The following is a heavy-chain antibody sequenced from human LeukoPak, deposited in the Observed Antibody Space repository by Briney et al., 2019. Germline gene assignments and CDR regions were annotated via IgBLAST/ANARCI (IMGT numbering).Heavy chain of an antibody. V-gene: IGHV6-1*01. Sequence: SQTLSLTFALSGDSVSSNSAAWNWIRQSPSRGLEWLGRTYYRSKWYNDYAVSVKSRITINPDTSKNQFSLQLNSVTPEDTAVYYCARGVRSSRLGELSYDYWGQGTLVTVSS. J-gene: IGHJ4*02. D-gene: IGHD3-16*02. CDR2: TYYRSKWYN. CDR1: GDSVSSNSAA. CDR3: ARGVRSSRLGELSYDY.